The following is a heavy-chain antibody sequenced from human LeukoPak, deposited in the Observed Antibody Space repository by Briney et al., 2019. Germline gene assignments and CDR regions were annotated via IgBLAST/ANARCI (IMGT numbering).Heavy chain of an antibody. D-gene: IGHD3-22*01. V-gene: IGHV4-59*08. CDR2: IHYSGST. CDR3: ARLFTYYYDSSGYPGDVFDI. Sequence: SETLSLTCTVSGGSISGYYWSWIRQSPGKGLVWIGYIHYSGSTNYNPSLKSRVTMSVDMSKNQFSLKLSSVTAADTALYYCARLFTYYYDSSGYPGDVFDIWGLGTMVTVFS. CDR1: GGSISGYY. J-gene: IGHJ3*02.